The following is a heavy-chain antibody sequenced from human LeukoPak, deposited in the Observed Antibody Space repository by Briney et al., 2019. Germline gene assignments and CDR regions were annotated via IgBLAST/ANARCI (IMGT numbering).Heavy chain of an antibody. D-gene: IGHD2-15*01. J-gene: IGHJ5*02. Sequence: PSETLSLTCTVSGGSISSSSYYWGWIRQPPGTGLEWIGYIYHSGSSFYNPSLKSRVTISVDTSKNQFSLKLSSVTAADTAVYYCARAYCSGGSCYSSRGMFDPWGQGTLVTVSS. CDR1: GGSISSSSYY. CDR3: ARAYCSGGSCYSSRGMFDP. V-gene: IGHV4-61*05. CDR2: IYHSGSS.